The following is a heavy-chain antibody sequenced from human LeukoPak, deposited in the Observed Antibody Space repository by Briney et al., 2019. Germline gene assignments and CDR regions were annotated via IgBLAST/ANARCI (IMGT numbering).Heavy chain of an antibody. CDR2: FDPEDGET. CDR3: ATVLSDIVVVPAAMPTYYFDY. J-gene: IGHJ4*02. V-gene: IGHV1-24*01. Sequence: ASVKVSRKVSGYTLTELSMHWVRRAPGKGLEWMGGFDPEDGETIYAQKFQGRVTMTEDTSTGTAYMELSSLRSEDTAVYYCATVLSDIVVVPAAMPTYYFDYRGQGTLVTVSS. CDR1: GYTLTELS. D-gene: IGHD2-2*01.